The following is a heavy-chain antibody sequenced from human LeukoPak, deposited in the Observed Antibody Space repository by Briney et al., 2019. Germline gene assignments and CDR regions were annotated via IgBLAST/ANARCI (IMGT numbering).Heavy chain of an antibody. CDR3: VRGHYYDTSAFDY. J-gene: IGHJ4*02. CDR1: GFTFSNYE. CDR2: ISSRGTTI. V-gene: IGHV3-48*03. Sequence: GGSLRLSCAASGFTFSNYEMNWVRQAPGKGLEWVSYISSRGTTIYYADSVKGRFPISRDNAKNSLYLQMNSLRAEDTAVYYCVRGHYYDTSAFDYWGQGTLVTVSS. D-gene: IGHD3-22*01.